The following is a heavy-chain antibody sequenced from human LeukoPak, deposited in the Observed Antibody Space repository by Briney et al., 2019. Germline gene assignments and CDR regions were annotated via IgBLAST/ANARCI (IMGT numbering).Heavy chain of an antibody. CDR1: GGSVNSGGYY. J-gene: IGHJ4*02. CDR2: IYYSGRT. D-gene: IGHD4-17*01. V-gene: IGHV4-31*03. Sequence: PSETLSLTCTVSGGSVNSGGYYWTWIRQHPGKGLEWLGYIYYSGRTYYNPSLKSRVTISLGTSKNQFSLNLTSVSAADTAFYFCARSSDYGDYDWGQGTLITVSS. CDR3: ARSSDYGDYD.